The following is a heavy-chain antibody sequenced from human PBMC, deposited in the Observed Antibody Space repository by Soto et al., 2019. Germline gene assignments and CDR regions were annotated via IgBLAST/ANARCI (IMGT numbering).Heavy chain of an antibody. CDR2: ISGSGGST. CDR3: AKGGIAARPWPDYYGMDV. J-gene: IGHJ6*02. D-gene: IGHD6-6*01. V-gene: IGHV3-23*01. CDR1: GFIFRSYS. Sequence: GGSLRLSCAASGFIFRSYSMAWVRQAPGKGLEWVSAISGSGGSTYYADSVKGRFTISRDNSKNTLYLQMNSLRAEDTAVYYCAKGGIAARPWPDYYGMDVWGQGTTVTVSS.